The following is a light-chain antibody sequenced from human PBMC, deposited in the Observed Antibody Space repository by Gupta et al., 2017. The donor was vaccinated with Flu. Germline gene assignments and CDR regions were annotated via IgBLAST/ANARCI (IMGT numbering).Light chain of an antibody. V-gene: IGLV3-21*02. CDR1: NIGSTN. Sequence: QKARTTGGGNNIGSTNVHCYQQKPGQAPGLLVYDDNDRPSGSPEGFSGSNSGNTTTLTISRVDAGEEADYYCQVWESSSDNHVVFGGGTKLTVL. J-gene: IGLJ2*01. CDR3: QVWESSSDNHVV. CDR2: DDN.